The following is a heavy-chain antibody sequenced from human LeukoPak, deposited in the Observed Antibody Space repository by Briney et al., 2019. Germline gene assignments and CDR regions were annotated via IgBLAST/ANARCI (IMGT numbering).Heavy chain of an antibody. V-gene: IGHV1-2*02. J-gene: IGHJ4*02. Sequence: ASVKVSCKASGYTFTGYYMHWVRQAPGQGLEWMGWIYPNSGGTNYAQKFQGRVTVTRDTSISTAYMELSRLRSDDTAVYYCARSAESSSWVEFDYWGQGTLVTVSS. CDR1: GYTFTGYY. D-gene: IGHD6-13*01. CDR2: IYPNSGGT. CDR3: ARSAESSSWVEFDY.